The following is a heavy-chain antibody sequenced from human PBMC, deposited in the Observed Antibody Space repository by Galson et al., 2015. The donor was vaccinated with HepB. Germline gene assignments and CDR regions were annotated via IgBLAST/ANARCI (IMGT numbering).Heavy chain of an antibody. Sequence: SLRLSCAASGFTFSSYAMSWVRQAPGKGLEWVSAISGSGGSTYYADSVKGRFTISRDNSKNTLYLQMNSLRAEDTAVYYCAKAKGIVGATWGDYWGQGTLVTVSS. CDR2: ISGSGGST. D-gene: IGHD1-26*01. CDR3: AKAKGIVGATWGDY. V-gene: IGHV3-23*01. CDR1: GFTFSSYA. J-gene: IGHJ4*02.